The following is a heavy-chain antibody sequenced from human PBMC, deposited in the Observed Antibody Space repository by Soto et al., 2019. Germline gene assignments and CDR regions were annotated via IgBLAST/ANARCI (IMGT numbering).Heavy chain of an antibody. J-gene: IGHJ6*02. Sequence: SGPTLVNPTETLTLTCTVSGFSLSNARMGVSWIRQPPGKALEWLAHIFSNDEKSYSTSLKSRLTISKDTSKSQVVLTMTNMDPVDTATYYCARFFTIFPGYYYYGMDVWGQGTTVTVS. V-gene: IGHV2-26*01. CDR2: IFSNDEK. CDR3: ARFFTIFPGYYYYGMDV. D-gene: IGHD3-3*01. CDR1: GFSLSNARMG.